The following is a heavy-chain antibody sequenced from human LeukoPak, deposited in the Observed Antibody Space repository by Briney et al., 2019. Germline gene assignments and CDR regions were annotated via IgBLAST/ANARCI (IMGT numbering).Heavy chain of an antibody. Sequence: ASVKVSCKASGYTFTSYGISWVRQAPGRGLEWMGWISAYNGNTNYAQKLQGRVTMTTDTSTSTAYMELRSLRSDDTAVYYCARDPGGSSGYSAYYYYGMDVWGQGTTVTVSS. J-gene: IGHJ6*02. V-gene: IGHV1-18*01. CDR2: ISAYNGNT. CDR3: ARDPGGSSGYSAYYYYGMDV. D-gene: IGHD3-22*01. CDR1: GYTFTSYG.